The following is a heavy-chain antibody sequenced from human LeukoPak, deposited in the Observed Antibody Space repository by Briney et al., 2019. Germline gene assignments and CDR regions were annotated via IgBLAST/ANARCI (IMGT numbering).Heavy chain of an antibody. J-gene: IGHJ6*03. Sequence: GGSLRLSCAASGFTFDDYAMHWVRQAPGKGLEWVSGISCNSASIGYADSVKGRFTISRDNAKNSLYLQMHSMSAEDTAVYYCARGLRYFDWLFQSYYYYYMEVWGKGTTVTISS. CDR3: ARGLRYFDWLFQSYYYYYMEV. D-gene: IGHD3-9*01. V-gene: IGHV3-9*01. CDR2: ISCNSASI. CDR1: GFTFDDYA.